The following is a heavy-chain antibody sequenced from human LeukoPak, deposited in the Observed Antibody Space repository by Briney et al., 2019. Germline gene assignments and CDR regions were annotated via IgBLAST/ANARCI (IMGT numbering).Heavy chain of an antibody. J-gene: IGHJ4*02. CDR3: ARTRFPRGSPHTMGVDY. D-gene: IGHD3-16*01. Sequence: PGGSLRLSCAASGFTFSSYAMHWVRQAPGKGLEWVAVISYDGSNIYYADSVKGRFTISRDNSKNTLYLQMNSLRAEDTAVYYCARTRFPRGSPHTMGVDYWGQGTLVTVSS. CDR1: GFTFSSYA. CDR2: ISYDGSNI. V-gene: IGHV3-30-3*01.